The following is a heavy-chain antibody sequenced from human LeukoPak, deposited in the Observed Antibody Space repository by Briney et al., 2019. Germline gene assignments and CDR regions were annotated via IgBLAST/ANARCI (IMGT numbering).Heavy chain of an antibody. CDR3: ARDRSYSCSSTRCYVLRTPGNWFDP. J-gene: IGHJ5*02. Sequence: PGGSLRLSCAASGFTFSDYYMSWVRQAPGKGLGWVSYIIRSGSTIYYAHYEKGRCSISRDNAKNSLNLQMNSLSAEYTAVYNCARDRSYSCSSTRCYVLRTPGNWFDPWGQGTLVTVSS. CDR2: IIRSGSTI. V-gene: IGHV3-11*01. D-gene: IGHD2-2*01. CDR1: GFTFSDYY.